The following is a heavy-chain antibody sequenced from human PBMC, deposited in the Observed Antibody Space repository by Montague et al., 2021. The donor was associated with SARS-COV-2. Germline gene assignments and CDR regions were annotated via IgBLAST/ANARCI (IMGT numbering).Heavy chain of an antibody. CDR3: AKSGVVINPYYYYGMDV. V-gene: IGHV3-23*03. Sequence: SLRLSCAASGFTFNNYAMSWVRQAPGKGLEWVSVIYSGYSSTYYADSVKGRFTISRDNSKNTLYLQMNSLRGEDTAIYYCAKSGVVINPYYYYGMDVWGQGTTVTVSS. CDR2: IYSGYSST. CDR1: GFTFNNYA. D-gene: IGHD3-22*01. J-gene: IGHJ6*02.